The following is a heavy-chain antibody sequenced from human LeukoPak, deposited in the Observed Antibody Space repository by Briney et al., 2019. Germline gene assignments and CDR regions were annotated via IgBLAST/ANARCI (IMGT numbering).Heavy chain of an antibody. Sequence: GGSLRLSCAASGFTFSSYAMHWVRQAPGKGLEWVAVISYDGSNKYYADSVKGRFTISRDNSKNTLYLQTNSLRAEDTAVYYCARALVPAAPSDYWGQGTLVTVSS. CDR2: ISYDGSNK. CDR1: GFTFSSYA. J-gene: IGHJ4*02. V-gene: IGHV3-30-3*01. D-gene: IGHD2-2*01. CDR3: ARALVPAAPSDY.